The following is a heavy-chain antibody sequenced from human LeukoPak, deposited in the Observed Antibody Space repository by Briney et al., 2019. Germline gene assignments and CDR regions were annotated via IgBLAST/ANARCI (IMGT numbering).Heavy chain of an antibody. CDR1: GYTFTGYY. CDR2: IKPNSGGT. CDR3: ARDRYSNWGCNWFDP. V-gene: IGHV1-2*02. D-gene: IGHD4-11*01. J-gene: IGHJ5*02. Sequence: GASVKVSCKASGYTFTGYYMHLVRQAPGQGLEWMGWIKPNSGGTNYAQKFQGRVTMTRDTSISTAYMELSRLRPDDTAVYYCARDRYSNWGCNWFDPWGQGTLVTVSS.